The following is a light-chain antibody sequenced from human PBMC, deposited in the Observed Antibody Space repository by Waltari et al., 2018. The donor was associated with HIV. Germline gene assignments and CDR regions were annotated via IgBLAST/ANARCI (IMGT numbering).Light chain of an antibody. Sequence: QSVLTQPPSASGTPGQRVTISCSGSSSNIGSKYVYWYQKLPGSAPKLLIYSNKQRPSGVPDRFSGSKSGTSASLAISGLRSEDEADYYCAAWDDTLSVLFGGGTKLTVL. CDR1: SSNIGSKY. CDR3: AAWDDTLSVL. CDR2: SNK. J-gene: IGLJ2*01. V-gene: IGLV1-47*02.